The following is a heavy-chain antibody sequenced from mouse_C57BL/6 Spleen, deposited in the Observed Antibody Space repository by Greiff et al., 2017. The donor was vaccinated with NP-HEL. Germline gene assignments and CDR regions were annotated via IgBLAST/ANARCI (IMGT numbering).Heavy chain of an antibody. Sequence: QVQLQQPGAELVKPGASVKLSCKASGYTFTSYWMHWVKQRPGQGLEWIGMIHPNSGSTNYNEKFKSKATLTVDKSSSTAYMQLSSLTSEDSAVYYCAREDYGSSYGGFAYWGQGTLVTVSA. D-gene: IGHD1-1*01. CDR1: GYTFTSYW. CDR3: AREDYGSSYGGFAY. V-gene: IGHV1-64*01. CDR2: IHPNSGST. J-gene: IGHJ3*01.